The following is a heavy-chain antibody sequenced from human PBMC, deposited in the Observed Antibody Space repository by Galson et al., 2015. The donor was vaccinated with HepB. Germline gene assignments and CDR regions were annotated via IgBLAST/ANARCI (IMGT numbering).Heavy chain of an antibody. CDR3: ARDGGLEPYGDYAGGGYGMDV. CDR2: ISSSGSTI. D-gene: IGHD4-17*01. V-gene: IGHV3-48*03. J-gene: IGHJ6*02. Sequence: SLRLSCAASGFTFSSYEMNWVRQAPGKGLEWVSYISSSGSTIYYADSVKGRFTISRDNTKNSLYLQMNSLRAEDTAVYYCARDGGLEPYGDYAGGGYGMDVWGQGTTVTVSS. CDR1: GFTFSSYE.